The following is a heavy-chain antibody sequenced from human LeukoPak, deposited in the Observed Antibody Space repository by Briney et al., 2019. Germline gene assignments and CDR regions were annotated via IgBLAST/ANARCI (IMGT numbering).Heavy chain of an antibody. Sequence: ASVKVSCRASGYTFTSYGISWVRQAPGQGLGLMGWISAYNGNTTHAQKLQGRVTMTTDTSTSTACMELRSLRSDDTAVYYCARDRVTIFSPDYYYYGMDVWGQGTTVTVSS. CDR3: ARDRVTIFSPDYYYYGMDV. D-gene: IGHD3-9*01. V-gene: IGHV1-18*01. CDR2: ISAYNGNT. CDR1: GYTFTSYG. J-gene: IGHJ6*02.